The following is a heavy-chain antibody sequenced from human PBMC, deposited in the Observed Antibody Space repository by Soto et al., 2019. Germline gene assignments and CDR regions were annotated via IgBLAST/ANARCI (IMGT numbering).Heavy chain of an antibody. D-gene: IGHD1-26*01. CDR2: LPEIGTNT. V-gene: IGHV3-23*01. CDR1: GFTFSNYG. J-gene: IGHJ4*02. CDR3: ARKSGVGANWYVDN. Sequence: GGSLRLSCAASGFTFSNYGISLVRQAPGKGLEWVSALPEIGTNTYYADCVKGRFPISRVNSKNTRFLQINNLTAGDTAVYYCARKSGVGANWYVDNWGQGALVKISS.